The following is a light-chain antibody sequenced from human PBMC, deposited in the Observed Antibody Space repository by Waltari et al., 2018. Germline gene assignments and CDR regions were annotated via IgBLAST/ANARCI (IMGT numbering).Light chain of an antibody. CDR3: SSYTSSSTLLYV. J-gene: IGLJ1*01. V-gene: IGLV2-14*01. Sequence: QSALTQPASVSVSPGQSITISCTGTSSDVGGYNYVSWYQQPPGKAPKLIIYEVSNRPSGVSNRFAGSQSGNTASLTISGLQAEDEADYYCSSYTSSSTLLYVFGTGTKVTVL. CDR1: SSDVGGYNY. CDR2: EVS.